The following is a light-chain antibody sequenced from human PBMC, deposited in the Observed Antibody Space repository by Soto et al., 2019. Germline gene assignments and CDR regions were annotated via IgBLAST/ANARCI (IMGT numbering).Light chain of an antibody. V-gene: IGLV2-14*01. Sequence: QYALTQPASVSGSPGQSITISCTGTSSDVGGYNHVSWYQQDPDKAPKLIIYDVSNRPSGISNRFSGSKSGNTASLTISGLQAEDEADYYCSSYTSVSTVVFGGGTNVTVL. CDR1: SSDVGGYNH. CDR3: SSYTSVSTVV. J-gene: IGLJ2*01. CDR2: DVS.